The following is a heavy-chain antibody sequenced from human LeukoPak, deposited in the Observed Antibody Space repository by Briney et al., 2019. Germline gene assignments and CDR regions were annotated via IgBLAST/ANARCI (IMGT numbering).Heavy chain of an antibody. CDR1: GFTFSSYS. CDR2: ISSSSSYI. J-gene: IGHJ4*02. CDR3: ARDYFRGYSYGYFDY. D-gene: IGHD5-18*01. V-gene: IGHV3-21*01. Sequence: GGSLRLSCAASGFTFSSYSMNWARQAPGKGLEWVSSISSSSSYIYYADSVKGRFTISRDNAKNSLYLQMNSLRAEDTAVYYCARDYFRGYSYGYFDYWGQGTLVTVSS.